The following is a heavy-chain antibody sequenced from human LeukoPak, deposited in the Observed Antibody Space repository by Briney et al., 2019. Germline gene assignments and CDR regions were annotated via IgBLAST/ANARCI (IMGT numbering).Heavy chain of an antibody. V-gene: IGHV3-23*01. CDR1: GFTVSTNY. J-gene: IGHJ4*02. CDR3: AKGRGAYYDILTGYYPSPPDY. D-gene: IGHD3-9*01. CDR2: ISGSGGST. Sequence: GGSLRLSCAASGFTVSTNYMSWVRQAPGKGLEWVSAISGSGGSTYYADSVKGRFTISRDNSKNTLYLQMNSLRAEDTAVYYCAKGRGAYYDILTGYYPSPPDYWGQGTLVTVSS.